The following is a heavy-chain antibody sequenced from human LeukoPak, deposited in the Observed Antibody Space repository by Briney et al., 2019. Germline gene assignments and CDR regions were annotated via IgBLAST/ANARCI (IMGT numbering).Heavy chain of an antibody. CDR3: ARDDGSGSYRFDY. D-gene: IGHD3-10*01. CDR2: ISAYNDKT. Sequence: ASVKVSCKASGYTFTNNGISWVRQAPGQGLEWMGWISAYNDKTNYAQKLQDRVTMTTDTSTRTAYVELRSLRSDDTAVYYCARDDGSGSYRFDYWGQGTLVTVSS. J-gene: IGHJ4*02. V-gene: IGHV1-18*04. CDR1: GYTFTNNG.